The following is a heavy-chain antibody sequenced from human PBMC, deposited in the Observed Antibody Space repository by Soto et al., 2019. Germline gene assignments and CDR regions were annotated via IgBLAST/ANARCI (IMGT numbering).Heavy chain of an antibody. V-gene: IGHV3-33*01. D-gene: IGHD3-9*01. CDR3: ARGVYYDILTGPNMDV. CDR2: IWYDGSNK. CDR1: GFTFSSYG. J-gene: IGHJ6*02. Sequence: VQLVESGGGVVQPGRSLRLSCAASGFTFSSYGMHWVRQAPGKGLEWVAVIWYDGSNKYYADSVKGRFTISRDNSKNTLYLQMNSLRAEDTAVYYCARGVYYDILTGPNMDVWGQGTTVTVSS.